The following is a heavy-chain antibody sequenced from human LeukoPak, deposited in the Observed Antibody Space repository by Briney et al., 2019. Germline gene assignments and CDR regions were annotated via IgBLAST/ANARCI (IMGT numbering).Heavy chain of an antibody. CDR3: ARESAVTMADYGMDV. D-gene: IGHD4-17*01. CDR2: ISYDGSNK. Sequence: PGESLRLSCAASGFSFGNYSMHWVRQTPGKGLEWVAVISYDGSNKYYADSVKGRFTISRDNSKNTLYLQMNSLRVEDTAVYNCARESAVTMADYGMDVWGQGTTVTVSS. V-gene: IGHV3-30*03. J-gene: IGHJ6*02. CDR1: GFSFGNYS.